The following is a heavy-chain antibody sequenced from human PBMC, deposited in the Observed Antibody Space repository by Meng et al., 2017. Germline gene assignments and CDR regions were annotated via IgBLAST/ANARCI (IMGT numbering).Heavy chain of an antibody. J-gene: IGHJ4*02. V-gene: IGHV1-3*01. CDR2: LNAGNGDT. CDR1: GYTFTSYA. D-gene: IGHD2-15*01. Sequence: VQLVQSGAEGKGPGGSVKVSCKASGYTFTSYAMHWVRQAPGQSLEWMGWLNAGNGDTKYSQKFQGRVTITRDSAASTAYMELSSLRSEDTAVYYCARDSCIGGICYRGSFDYWAQGTLVTVSS. CDR3: ARDSCIGGICYRGSFDY.